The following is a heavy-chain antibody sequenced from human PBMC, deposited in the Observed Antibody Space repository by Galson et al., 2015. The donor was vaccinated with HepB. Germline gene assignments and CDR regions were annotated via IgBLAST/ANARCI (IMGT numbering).Heavy chain of an antibody. CDR1: GYTFTSYD. D-gene: IGHD6-13*01. Sequence: SVKVSCKASGYTFTSYDINWVRQAPGQGLEWMGWMNPNSGNTGYAQKFQGRVTMTRNTSISTAYMELSSLRSDDTAVYYCARGVEDSSSWYWLEIAVAGGGELDYWGQGTLVTVSS. CDR2: MNPNSGNT. J-gene: IGHJ4*02. CDR3: ARGVEDSSSWYWLEIAVAGGGELDY. V-gene: IGHV1-8*01.